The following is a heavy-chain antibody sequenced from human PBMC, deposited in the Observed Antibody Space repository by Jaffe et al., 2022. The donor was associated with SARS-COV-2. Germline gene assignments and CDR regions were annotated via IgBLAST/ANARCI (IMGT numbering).Heavy chain of an antibody. Sequence: QVQLVQSGAEVKKPGASVKVSCKASGYTFTDYGFIWVRQAPGQGPEWMGWISAYNDKTNYVQKLQGRVSLTTDTSTRTAYMELRSLTSDDTAVYYCARGPKGKQLWPPPCDHWGQGTLVTVSS. CDR2: ISAYNDKT. CDR3: ARGPKGKQLWPPPCDH. CDR1: GYTFTDYG. J-gene: IGHJ4*02. V-gene: IGHV1-18*01. D-gene: IGHD3-16*01.